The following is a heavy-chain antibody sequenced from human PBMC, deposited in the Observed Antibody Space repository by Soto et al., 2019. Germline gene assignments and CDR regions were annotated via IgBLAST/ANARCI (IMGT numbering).Heavy chain of an antibody. J-gene: IGHJ3*02. CDR1: GYSFTSYW. Sequence: GESLKISCKGSGYSFTSYWIGWVRQTPGKGLEWMGIIYPGDSDTRYSPSFQGQVTISADKSISTAYLQWSSLKASDTATYYCARHVWSNSVYDAFDIWGQGTMVTVSS. CDR3: ARHVWSNSVYDAFDI. D-gene: IGHD3-3*01. V-gene: IGHV5-51*01. CDR2: IYPGDSDT.